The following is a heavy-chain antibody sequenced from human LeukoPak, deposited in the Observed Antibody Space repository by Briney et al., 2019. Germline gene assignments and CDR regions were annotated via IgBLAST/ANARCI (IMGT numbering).Heavy chain of an antibody. CDR3: ARDGPSSSWRYFDY. Sequence: GGSLRLSCAASGFTFSSYAISWVRQAPGQGLEWMGGIIPIFGTANYAQKFQGRVTITADESTSTAYMELSSLRSEDTAVYYCARDGPSSSWRYFDYWGQGTLVTVSS. V-gene: IGHV1-69*01. J-gene: IGHJ4*02. CDR2: IIPIFGTA. D-gene: IGHD6-13*01. CDR1: GFTFSSYA.